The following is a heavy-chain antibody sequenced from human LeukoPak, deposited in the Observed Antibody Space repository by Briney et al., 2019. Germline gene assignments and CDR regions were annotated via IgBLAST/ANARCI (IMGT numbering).Heavy chain of an antibody. D-gene: IGHD4-11*01. CDR2: ISGSTRST. V-gene: IGHV3-23*01. CDR3: ARMTTGRYFDY. J-gene: IGHJ4*02. CDR1: GFTFRSYG. Sequence: GGSLRLSCAASGFTFRSYGMSWVRQAPGKGLEWVSSISGSTRSTYYADSVRGRFTVSRDNSKNTVHLQMNSLRPEDTAFYYCARMTTGRYFDYWGQGTLVTVSS.